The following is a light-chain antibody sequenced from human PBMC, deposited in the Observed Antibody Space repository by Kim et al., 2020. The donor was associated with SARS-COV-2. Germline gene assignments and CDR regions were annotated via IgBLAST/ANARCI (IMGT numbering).Light chain of an antibody. J-gene: IGKJ2*01. Sequence: VLTQSPDTLSLSPGDRATLSCRASQSIDSSFLAWYQQKPGQAPTLLIYDSSTTATGIPDRFTGSGSETDFTLTISRLEPEDFALYFCQYFGGSSYTFGQGTKLEI. CDR1: QSIDSSF. CDR2: DSS. CDR3: QYFGGSSYT. V-gene: IGKV3-20*01.